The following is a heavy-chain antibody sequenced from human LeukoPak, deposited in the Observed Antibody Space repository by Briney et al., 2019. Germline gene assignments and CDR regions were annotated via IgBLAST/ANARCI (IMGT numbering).Heavy chain of an antibody. Sequence: GGSLRLSCAASGFTFSSYEMNWVRQAPGKGLEWVSYISDSGTTIYYGDSVKGRFTISRDNAKKSLYLQMNSLRAEDTAVYYCARVRYFDWLGPFDYWGQGTLVTVSS. CDR1: GFTFSSYE. CDR3: ARVRYFDWLGPFDY. J-gene: IGHJ4*02. D-gene: IGHD3-9*01. CDR2: ISDSGTTI. V-gene: IGHV3-48*03.